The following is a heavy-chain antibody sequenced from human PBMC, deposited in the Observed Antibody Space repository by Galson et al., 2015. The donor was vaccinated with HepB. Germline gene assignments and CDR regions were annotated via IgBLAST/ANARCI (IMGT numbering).Heavy chain of an antibody. CDR1: GVTFNTYA. Sequence: SVKVSCKASGVTFNTYAITWVRQAPGQGPEWMGVIIPIFGTSNYAQKFQGRVTITADESTSTAYMELSSLRSDDTAVYYCARYETGYCSGGDCYGYLDYWGQGTLVTVSS. J-gene: IGHJ4*02. CDR2: IIPIFGTS. CDR3: ARYETGYCSGGDCYGYLDY. D-gene: IGHD2-15*01. V-gene: IGHV1-69*13.